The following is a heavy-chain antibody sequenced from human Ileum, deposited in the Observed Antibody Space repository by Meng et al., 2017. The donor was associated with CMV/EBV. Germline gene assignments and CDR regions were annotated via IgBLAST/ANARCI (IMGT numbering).Heavy chain of an antibody. CDR2: ISAYNGNT. CDR3: ARDRGNLRFSNY. CDR1: GYTFTSYG. Sequence: WKASGYTFTSYGISWVRQAPGQGLEWMGWISAYNGNTNYAQKLQGRVTMTTDTSTSTAYMELRSVRSDDTAVYYCARDRGNLRFSNYWGQGTLVTVSS. D-gene: IGHD3-3*01. V-gene: IGHV1-18*01. J-gene: IGHJ4*02.